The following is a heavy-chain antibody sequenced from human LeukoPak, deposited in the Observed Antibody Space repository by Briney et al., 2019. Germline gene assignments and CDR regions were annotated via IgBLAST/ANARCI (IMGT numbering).Heavy chain of an antibody. D-gene: IGHD1-20*01. J-gene: IGHJ4*02. V-gene: IGHV3-53*01. CDR3: LRDLNWSLDQ. Sequence: GGSLRLSCAASGFTVSSNYMSWVRQAPGKGLEWVSVIYSGGSTYYADSVKGRFTISRDNSKNTLYLQMNSLRAEDTAVYYCLRDLNWSLDQWGQGTLVTVSS. CDR1: GFTVSSNY. CDR2: IYSGGST.